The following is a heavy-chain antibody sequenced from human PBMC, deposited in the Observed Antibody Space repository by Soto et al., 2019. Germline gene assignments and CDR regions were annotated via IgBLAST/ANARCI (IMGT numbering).Heavy chain of an antibody. D-gene: IGHD6-19*01. Sequence: QTLSLTCAISGDSVSSNSAAWNWIRQSPSRGLEWLGRTYYRSKWYNDYAVSVKSRITINPDTSKNQFSLQLNSVTPEDTAVYYCATTQWQEGYYYYYMDVWGKGTTVTVSS. CDR1: GDSVSSNSAA. CDR3: ATTQWQEGYYYYYMDV. CDR2: TYYRSKWYN. V-gene: IGHV6-1*01. J-gene: IGHJ6*03.